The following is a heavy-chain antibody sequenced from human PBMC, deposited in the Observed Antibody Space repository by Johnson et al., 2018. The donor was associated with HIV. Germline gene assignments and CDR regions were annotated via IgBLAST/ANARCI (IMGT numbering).Heavy chain of an antibody. CDR3: ARGLGGDTNLAFDI. J-gene: IGHJ3*02. D-gene: IGHD2-21*02. CDR2: ISYDGSNK. CDR1: GFTFSSYG. V-gene: IGHV3-30*03. Sequence: VQLVESGGGVVQPGRSLRLSCAASGFTFSSYGMHWVRQAPGKGLEWVAVISYDGSNKYYADSVKGRFTISRDNSKNTLYLQMNSLRAEDTAVYYCARGLGGDTNLAFDIWGQGTVVTVSS.